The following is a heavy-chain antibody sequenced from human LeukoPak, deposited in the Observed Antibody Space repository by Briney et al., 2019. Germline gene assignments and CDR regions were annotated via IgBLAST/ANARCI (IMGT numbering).Heavy chain of an antibody. J-gene: IGHJ6*03. Sequence: PSETLSLTCTVSGAFVSRESWTWIRQPAGKGLEWIGYIYDTGDTTYNPSLQSRFTMSVDTSKNQFSLKLTSVTAADTAVYYCARNGFRTYCGTGCYSDYMDVWGKGATVTVSS. D-gene: IGHD2-21*02. CDR1: GAFVSRES. CDR3: ARNGFRTYCGTGCYSDYMDV. V-gene: IGHV4-4*07. CDR2: IYDTGDT.